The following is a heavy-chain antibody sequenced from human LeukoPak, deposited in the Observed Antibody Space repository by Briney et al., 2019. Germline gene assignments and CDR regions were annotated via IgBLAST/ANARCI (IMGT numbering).Heavy chain of an antibody. CDR2: IYPGDSDT. CDR1: GYSFTSYW. J-gene: IGHJ4*02. V-gene: IGHV5-51*01. Sequence: GESLKVSCKGSGYSFTSYWIGWVRQTPGKGLEWMGIIYPGDSDTRYSPSFQGQVTISADKSISTAYLQWSSLKASDTAMYYCARVEADYYDSSGYGLFDYWGQGTLVTVSS. D-gene: IGHD3-22*01. CDR3: ARVEADYYDSSGYGLFDY.